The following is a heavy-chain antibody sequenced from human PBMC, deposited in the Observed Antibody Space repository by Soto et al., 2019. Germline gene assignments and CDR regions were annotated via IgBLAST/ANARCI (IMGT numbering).Heavy chain of an antibody. CDR3: ARGYYDSSGYLGAFDI. V-gene: IGHV6-1*01. D-gene: IGHD3-22*01. Sequence: SQTLSLTCAISGDSVSSNSAAWNGIRQSPSRGLEWLGRTYYRSKWYNDYAVSVKSRITINPDTSKNQFSLQLNSVTPEDTAVYYCARGYYDSSGYLGAFDIWGQGTMVTVSS. CDR1: GDSVSSNSAA. J-gene: IGHJ3*02. CDR2: TYYRSKWYN.